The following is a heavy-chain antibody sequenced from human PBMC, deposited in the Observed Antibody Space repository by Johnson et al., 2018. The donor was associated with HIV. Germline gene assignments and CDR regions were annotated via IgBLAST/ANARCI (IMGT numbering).Heavy chain of an antibody. CDR1: GFTFTDYD. Sequence: VQLVESGGDVVRPGGSLRLSCVASGFTFTDYDMNWVRQAPGMGLEWVSGFNWNGGSTGYADSVKGRFTISRDNAKNSLYLQMNSLRAEDTAGYYCARGQQLWDDAFDIWGQGTMVTVSS. D-gene: IGHD6-13*01. V-gene: IGHV3-20*04. J-gene: IGHJ3*02. CDR2: FNWNGGST. CDR3: ARGQQLWDDAFDI.